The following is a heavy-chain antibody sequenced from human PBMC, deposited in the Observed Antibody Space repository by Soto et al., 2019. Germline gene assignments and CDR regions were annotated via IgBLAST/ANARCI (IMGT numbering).Heavy chain of an antibody. D-gene: IGHD4-4*01. CDR1: GFTFSSYG. J-gene: IGHJ6*02. V-gene: IGHV3-30*18. Sequence: QVQLVESGGGVVQPGRSLRLSCAASGFTFSSYGMHWVRQAPGKGLEWVAVISYDGSNKYYADSVKGRFTISRDNSKNTLYLQMNSLRAEDTAVYYCAKTTADYYYGMDVWGQGTTVTVSS. CDR2: ISYDGSNK. CDR3: AKTTADYYYGMDV.